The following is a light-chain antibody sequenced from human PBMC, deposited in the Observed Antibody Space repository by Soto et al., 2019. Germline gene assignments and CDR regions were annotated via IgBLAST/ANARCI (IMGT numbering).Light chain of an antibody. CDR2: KAS. CDR3: QHYNSYSRT. Sequence: ILMTQSPSSLSAFVGDRVTITCRASQDIGNFLAWYQQKPGKAPKLLIYKASTLETGAPSRFAGSGSGTGFTLTITRLQPDDFATYYCQHYNSYSRTFGQGTKVDIK. V-gene: IGKV1-5*03. CDR1: QDIGNF. J-gene: IGKJ1*01.